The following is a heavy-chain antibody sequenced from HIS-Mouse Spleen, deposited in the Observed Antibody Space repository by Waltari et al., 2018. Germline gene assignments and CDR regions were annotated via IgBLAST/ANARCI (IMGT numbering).Heavy chain of an antibody. CDR3: AKGGGYCSGGSCYYFDY. V-gene: IGHV3-33*06. CDR1: SYG. D-gene: IGHD2-15*01. Sequence: SYGMHWVRQAPGKGLEWVAVIWYDGSNKYYADSVKGRFTISRDNSKNTLYLQMNSLRAEDTAVYYCAKGGGYCSGGSCYYFDYWGQGTLVTVSS. J-gene: IGHJ4*02. CDR2: IWYDGSNK.